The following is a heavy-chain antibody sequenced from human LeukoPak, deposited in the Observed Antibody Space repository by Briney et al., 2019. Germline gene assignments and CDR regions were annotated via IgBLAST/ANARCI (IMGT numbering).Heavy chain of an antibody. J-gene: IGHJ4*02. CDR1: GYSFTNYA. V-gene: IGHV7-4-1*02. Sequence: GASVKVSCKASGYSFTNYAMNWVRQAPGQGLEWMGWIHPSTGNPTYAQGFTGRFVFSLDTSVSTTYLQISSLKAEDTAVYFCARAFQSLGRLSLPDYWGQGTLATVSS. D-gene: IGHD3-16*02. CDR3: ARAFQSLGRLSLPDY. CDR2: IHPSTGNP.